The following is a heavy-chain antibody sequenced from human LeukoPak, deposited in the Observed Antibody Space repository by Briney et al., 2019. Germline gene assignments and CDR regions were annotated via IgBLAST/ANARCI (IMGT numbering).Heavy chain of an antibody. CDR3: ARDPYYTNSFDY. D-gene: IGHD3-10*01. CDR2: INPNGGGT. V-gene: IGHV1-2*02. Sequence: ASVKVSCKASGYTFTGYYIHWVRQAPGQGLEWMGWINPNGGGTKYAQKFQGRVTVTGDTSINTAYMELSRLKSDDTAVYYCARDPYYTNSFDYWGQGTLVTLSS. J-gene: IGHJ4*02. CDR1: GYTFTGYY.